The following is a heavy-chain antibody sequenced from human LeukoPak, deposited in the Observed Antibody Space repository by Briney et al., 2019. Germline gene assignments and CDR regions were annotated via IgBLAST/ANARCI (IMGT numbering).Heavy chain of an antibody. CDR2: ISTSSTYI. V-gene: IGHV3-21*04. CDR1: GSTFSRYS. J-gene: IGHJ4*02. Sequence: GGSLRLSCVASGSTFSRYSMNWVRQAPGKGLEWVSSISTSSTYIDYADSVKGRFTISRDNSKNTLYLQMNSLRAEDTAVYYCAKDGLWFGESPRAKGGQGTLVTVSS. CDR3: AKDGLWFGESPRAK. D-gene: IGHD3-10*01.